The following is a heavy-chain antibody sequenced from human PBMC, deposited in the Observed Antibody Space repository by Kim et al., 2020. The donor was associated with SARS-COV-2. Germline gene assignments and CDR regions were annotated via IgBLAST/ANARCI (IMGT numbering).Heavy chain of an antibody. CDR2: INHSGTT. Sequence: SETLSLTCAVYGGSFSGYFWNWIRQSPGKGLEWLGRINHSGTTNYNPSLKSRVTISLDTSKNHFSLTLTSVTAADTAEYYCARGQGDGVGLAYLGQGTLV. V-gene: IGHV4-34*01. J-gene: IGHJ4*02. CDR3: ARGQGDGVGLAY. D-gene: IGHD3-3*01. CDR1: GGSFSGYF.